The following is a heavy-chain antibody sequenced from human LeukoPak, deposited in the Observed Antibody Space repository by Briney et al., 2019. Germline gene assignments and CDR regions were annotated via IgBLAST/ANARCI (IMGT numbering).Heavy chain of an antibody. CDR3: ARGGGYSYGLFDY. CDR1: GFTFSSYW. D-gene: IGHD5-18*01. Sequence: GGSLRLSCAASGFTFSSYWMHWVRQAPGEGLVWVSRIYSDGSSTRYADSVKGRFTISRDTAKNTVYLQMNSLRAEDTAVYYCARGGGYSYGLFDYWGQGALVTVSS. V-gene: IGHV3-74*01. J-gene: IGHJ4*02. CDR2: IYSDGSST.